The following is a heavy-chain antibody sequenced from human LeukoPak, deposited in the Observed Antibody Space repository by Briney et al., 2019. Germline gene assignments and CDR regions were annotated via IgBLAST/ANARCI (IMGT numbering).Heavy chain of an antibody. CDR1: GYAFTGYY. CDR2: INPNSGGT. V-gene: IGHV1-2*02. D-gene: IGHD6-13*01. Sequence: ASVKVSCKASGYAFTGYYLHWVRQAPGQGLEWMGWINPNSGGTNCAQKFQGRVTMTRDTSINTAYMELSSLRFDDTAVYYCARGATAGRFSLRPTGAYYMDVWGKGTTVTVSS. J-gene: IGHJ6*03. CDR3: ARGATAGRFSLRPTGAYYMDV.